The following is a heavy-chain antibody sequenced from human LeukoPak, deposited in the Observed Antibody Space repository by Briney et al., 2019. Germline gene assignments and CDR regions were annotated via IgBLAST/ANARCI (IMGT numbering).Heavy chain of an antibody. CDR3: ARVMVGYMDV. D-gene: IGHD2-8*01. Sequence: SETLSLTCTVSGGSLSSNYWSWIRQPPGKGLEWIGEINHSGSTNYNPSLKSRVTISVDTSKNQFSLKLSSVTAADTAVYYCARVMVGYMDVWGKGTTVTVSS. CDR2: INHSGST. CDR1: GGSLSSNY. J-gene: IGHJ6*03. V-gene: IGHV4-34*01.